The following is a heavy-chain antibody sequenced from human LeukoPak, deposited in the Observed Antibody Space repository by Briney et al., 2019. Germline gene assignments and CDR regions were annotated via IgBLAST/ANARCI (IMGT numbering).Heavy chain of an antibody. CDR1: GGSISSYY. V-gene: IGHV4-59*12. D-gene: IGHD3-22*01. J-gene: IGHJ4*02. CDR3: ARGDSSGYEFDY. CDR2: IYYSGST. Sequence: PSETLSLTCTASGGSISSYYWSWIRQPPGKGLEWIGYIYYSGSTNYNPSLKSRVTISVDTSKNQFSLKLSSVTAADTAVYYCARGDSSGYEFDYWGQGTLVTVSS.